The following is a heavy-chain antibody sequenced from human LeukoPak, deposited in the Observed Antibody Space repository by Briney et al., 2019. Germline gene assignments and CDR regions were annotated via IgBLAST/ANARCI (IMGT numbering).Heavy chain of an antibody. D-gene: IGHD3-10*01. Sequence: TGGSLRLSCAASGFTFSSYEMNWVRQAPGKGLEWVSYISSSGSTIYYADSVKGRFTISRDNAKNSLYLQMNSLRAEDTAVYYCARDRRFGELDWLDPWGQGTLVTVSS. V-gene: IGHV3-48*03. CDR1: GFTFSSYE. J-gene: IGHJ5*02. CDR3: ARDRRFGELDWLDP. CDR2: ISSSGSTI.